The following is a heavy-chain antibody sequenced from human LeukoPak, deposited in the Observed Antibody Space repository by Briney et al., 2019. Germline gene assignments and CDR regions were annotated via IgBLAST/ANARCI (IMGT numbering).Heavy chain of an antibody. V-gene: IGHV3-64*01. CDR1: RFTFSSYA. CDR2: ISSNGGST. D-gene: IGHD5-18*01. Sequence: GGSLRLSCAASRFTFSSYAMHWVRQAPGKGLEYVSAISSNGGSTYYANSVKGRFTISRDNSKNTLYLQMGSLRAEDMAVYYCARGVDTAMVHRYYYYGMDVWGQGTTVTVSS. CDR3: ARGVDTAMVHRYYYYGMDV. J-gene: IGHJ6*02.